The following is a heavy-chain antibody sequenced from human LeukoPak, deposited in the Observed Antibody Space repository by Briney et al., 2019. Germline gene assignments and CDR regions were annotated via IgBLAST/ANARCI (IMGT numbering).Heavy chain of an antibody. J-gene: IGHJ4*02. CDR2: INAGNGNT. Sequence: ASVKVSCKASGYTFTSYAMHWVRQAPGQRLEWMGWINAGNGNTKYSQKFQGRVTITRDTSASTAYMELSSLRSEDTAVYYCARDSQYYGSGPQFDYWGQGTLVTVSS. CDR1: GYTFTSYA. CDR3: ARDSQYYGSGPQFDY. D-gene: IGHD3-10*01. V-gene: IGHV1-3*01.